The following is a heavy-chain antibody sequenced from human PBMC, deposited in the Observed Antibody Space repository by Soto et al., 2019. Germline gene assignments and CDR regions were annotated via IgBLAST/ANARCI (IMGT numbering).Heavy chain of an antibody. Sequence: GGSLRLSCAASGFTFSSYAMHWVRQAPGKGLEWVAVISYDGSNKYYADSVKGRFTISRDNSKNTLYLQMNSLRAEDTAVYYCARDQIAVAGVDYWGQGTLVTVSS. CDR3: ARDQIAVAGVDY. D-gene: IGHD6-19*01. CDR2: ISYDGSNK. J-gene: IGHJ4*02. CDR1: GFTFSSYA. V-gene: IGHV3-30-3*01.